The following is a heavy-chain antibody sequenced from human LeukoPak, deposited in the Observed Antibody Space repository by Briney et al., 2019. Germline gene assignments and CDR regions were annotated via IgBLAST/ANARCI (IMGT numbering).Heavy chain of an antibody. CDR2: IYYSGST. CDR3: ARVRVPLSTTFGFFFDY. CDR1: GGSISSYY. V-gene: IGHV4-59*01. J-gene: IGHJ4*02. D-gene: IGHD3-3*01. Sequence: SETLSLTCTVSGGSISSYYWSWIRQPPGKGLEWIGYIYYSGSTNYNPSLKSRVTISVDTSKNQFSLKLSSVTAADTAVYYCARVRVPLSTTFGFFFDYWGQGTLVTVSS.